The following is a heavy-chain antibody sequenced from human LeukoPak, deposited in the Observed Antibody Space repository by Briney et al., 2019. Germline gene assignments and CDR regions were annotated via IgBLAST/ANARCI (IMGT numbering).Heavy chain of an antibody. Sequence: GASVKVSFKASGGTFSSYAISWVRQAPGQGLEWMGRIIPILGIANYAQKFQGRVTITADKSTSTAYMELSSLRSEDTAVYYCATGVGPYYYYGMDVWGQGTTVTVSS. CDR3: ATGVGPYYYYGMDV. J-gene: IGHJ6*02. D-gene: IGHD1-26*01. V-gene: IGHV1-69*04. CDR2: IIPILGIA. CDR1: GGTFSSYA.